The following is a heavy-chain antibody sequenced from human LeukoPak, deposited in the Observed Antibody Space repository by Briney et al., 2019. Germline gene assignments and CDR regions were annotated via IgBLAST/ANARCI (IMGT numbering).Heavy chain of an antibody. CDR2: ISGSGGST. V-gene: IGHV3-23*01. CDR3: AKGRGGYSYGYWYFDL. CDR1: GFTFSSYA. J-gene: IGHJ2*01. D-gene: IGHD5-18*01. Sequence: GGSLRLSCAASGFTFSSYAMSWVRQAPGKGLEWVSAISGSGGSTYYADSVKGRFTISRDNSKNTLYLQVNSLRAEDTAVYYCAKGRGGYSYGYWYFDLWGRGTLVTVSS.